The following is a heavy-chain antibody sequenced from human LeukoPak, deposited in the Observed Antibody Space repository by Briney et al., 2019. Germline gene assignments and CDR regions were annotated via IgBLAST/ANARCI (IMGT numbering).Heavy chain of an antibody. J-gene: IGHJ4*02. V-gene: IGHV1-24*01. CDR1: GYTLTELS. Sequence: ASVTVSCKVSGYTLTELSMHWVRQAPGKGLEWMGGFDPEDGETIYAQKFQGRVTMTEDTSTDTAYMELSSLRSEDTAVYYCATGGVWFGEPLYYFDYWGQGTLVTVSS. D-gene: IGHD3-10*01. CDR2: FDPEDGET. CDR3: ATGGVWFGEPLYYFDY.